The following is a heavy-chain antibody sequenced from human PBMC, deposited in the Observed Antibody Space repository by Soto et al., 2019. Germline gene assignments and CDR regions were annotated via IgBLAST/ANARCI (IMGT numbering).Heavy chain of an antibody. CDR2: IYYSGNT. CDR3: ARHRGYSPN. V-gene: IGHV4-39*01. J-gene: IGHJ4*02. D-gene: IGHD5-18*01. Sequence: QLQLQESGPGLLRPSETLSLTCTVSGGSISSTTSYYWGWIRQPPGKGLEWIATIYYSGNTYSNPSLESRVTISIDKSKNQFPLHLRCVAAADTAVYYCARHRGYSPNWGRGTLVTVSS. CDR1: GGSISSTTSYY.